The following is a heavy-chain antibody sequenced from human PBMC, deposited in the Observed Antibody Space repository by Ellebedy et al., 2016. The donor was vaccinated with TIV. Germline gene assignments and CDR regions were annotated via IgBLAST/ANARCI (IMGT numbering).Heavy chain of an antibody. CDR1: GFPFSSYS. V-gene: IGHV3-48*02. D-gene: IGHD1-26*01. J-gene: IGHJ4*02. Sequence: GESLKISCAASGFPFSSYSMNWVRQASGKGLEWVSYISSSSSTIYYADSVKGRFTISRDNAKNSLYLQMNSLRDEDTAVYYCARAPTTGGGGSIDYWGQGTLVTVSS. CDR2: ISSSSSTI. CDR3: ARAPTTGGGGSIDY.